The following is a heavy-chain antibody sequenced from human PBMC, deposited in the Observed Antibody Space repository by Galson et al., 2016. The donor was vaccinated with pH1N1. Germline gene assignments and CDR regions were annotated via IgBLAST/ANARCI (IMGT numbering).Heavy chain of an antibody. CDR1: GFTFDDYA. Sequence: SLRLSCAASGFTFDDYAMHWVRQVPGKGLEWVSGISWDSGSIGYADSVKGRCTISRDNPKNSLYRQMNSLRAEDTALYYCARAHGYSSGWYDYWGQGTLVTVSS. J-gene: IGHJ4*02. CDR2: ISWDSGSI. CDR3: ARAHGYSSGWYDY. D-gene: IGHD6-19*01. V-gene: IGHV3-9*01.